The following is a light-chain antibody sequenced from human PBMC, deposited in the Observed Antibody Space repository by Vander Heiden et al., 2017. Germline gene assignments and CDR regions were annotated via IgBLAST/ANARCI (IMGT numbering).Light chain of an antibody. V-gene: IGLV1-47*01. CDR1: SSNIGSNY. J-gene: IGLJ3*02. Sequence: QSVLTQPPSASGTPRQRVTISCSGSSSNIGSNYVYWYQQLPGTAPKLLIYRNNQRPSGVPDRFSGSKSGTSASLAISGLRSEDEADYYCAAWDDSLSGQVFGGGTKLTGL. CDR2: RNN. CDR3: AAWDDSLSGQV.